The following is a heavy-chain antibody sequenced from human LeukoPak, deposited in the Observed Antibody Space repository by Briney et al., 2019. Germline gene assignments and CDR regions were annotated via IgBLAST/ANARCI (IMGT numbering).Heavy chain of an antibody. J-gene: IGHJ3*02. D-gene: IGHD3-22*01. V-gene: IGHV3-15*01. Sequence: KPGGSLRLSCAASRFTFSNAWMSWVRQAPGKGLEWVGRIRSKTDGGTTDYAAPVKGRFTMSRDDSKNTLYLQMNSLKIEDTAVYYCTTSDDSSGHYVIGDAFDIWGQGTMVTVAS. CDR3: TTSDDSSGHYVIGDAFDI. CDR2: IRSKTDGGTT. CDR1: RFTFSNAW.